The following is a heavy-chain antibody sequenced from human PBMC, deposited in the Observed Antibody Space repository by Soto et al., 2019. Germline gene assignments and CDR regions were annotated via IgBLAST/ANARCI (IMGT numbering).Heavy chain of an antibody. CDR3: ARLDYDFLGYYYYGMDV. D-gene: IGHD3-3*01. Sequence: GGSLRLSCAASGFTFSSYWMSWVRQAPGKGLEWVANIKQDGSEKYYVDYVKGRFTISRDNAKNSLYMQMNSLRAEDTAVYFCARLDYDFLGYYYYGMDVWGQGTTVTVSS. J-gene: IGHJ6*02. V-gene: IGHV3-7*03. CDR1: GFTFSSYW. CDR2: IKQDGSEK.